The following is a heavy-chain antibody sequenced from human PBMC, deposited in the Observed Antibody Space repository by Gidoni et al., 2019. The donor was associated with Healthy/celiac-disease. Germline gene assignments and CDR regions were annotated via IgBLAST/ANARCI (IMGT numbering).Heavy chain of an antibody. CDR2: LYYFGST. CDR3: ARHGARQRWLHQIRNPLDY. J-gene: IGHJ4*02. CDR1: GGSTRSSSYY. V-gene: IGHV4-39*01. Sequence: QLQLQESGPGLVKPSETLSLPCTVSGGSTRSSSYYWGWIRQPPGKGLEWIGSLYYFGSTYYSPSLKSRVTISVDTSKTQFSLKLSSVTAADTAVYYCARHGARQRWLHQIRNPLDYWGQGTLVTVSS. D-gene: IGHD5-12*01.